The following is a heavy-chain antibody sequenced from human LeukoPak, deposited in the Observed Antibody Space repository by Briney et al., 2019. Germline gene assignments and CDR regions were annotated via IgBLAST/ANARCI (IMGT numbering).Heavy chain of an antibody. V-gene: IGHV3-21*01. Sequence: KPGGSLRLSCAASGFTFSSYSMNWVRQAPGKGLEWVSSISSSSYIYYADSVKGRFTISRDNAKNSLYLQMNSLRAEDTAVYYCARDVKRGIVGATYFDYWGQGTLVTVSS. J-gene: IGHJ4*02. CDR3: ARDVKRGIVGATYFDY. CDR2: ISSSSYI. D-gene: IGHD1-26*01. CDR1: GFTFSSYS.